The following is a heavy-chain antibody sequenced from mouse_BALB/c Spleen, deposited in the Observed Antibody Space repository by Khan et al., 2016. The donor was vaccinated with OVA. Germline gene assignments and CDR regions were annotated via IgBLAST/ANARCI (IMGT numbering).Heavy chain of an antibody. J-gene: IGHJ3*01. V-gene: IGHV1-4*01. CDR2: INPSNGYT. Sequence: QVQLQQSGAELARPGASVKMSCKASGYTFTSYTIHWIKKRPGKGLEWIGYINPSNGYTNYNPKFKDKATLTTDKSSTTAYLQLSSLTSDDSAVYNCVRDGAYHRNDGWFAYWGQGTLVTVSA. D-gene: IGHD2-14*01. CDR1: GYTFTSYT. CDR3: VRDGAYHRNDGWFAY.